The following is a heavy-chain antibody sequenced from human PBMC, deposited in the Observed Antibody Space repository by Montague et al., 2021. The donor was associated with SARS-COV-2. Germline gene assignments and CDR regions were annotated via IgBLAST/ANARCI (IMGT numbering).Heavy chain of an antibody. D-gene: IGHD2-15*01. CDR3: ARVLGGYCSGGSCYRGWYFAL. CDR1: GGSISSGGYY. Sequence: TLSLTCTVSGGSISSGGYYWSWIRQHPGKGLEWIGYIYYSGSTYYNPSLKSRVTISVDTSKNQLSLKLSSVTAADTAVYYWARVLGGYCSGGSCYRGWYFALWGRGTLVTVSS. V-gene: IGHV4-31*03. CDR2: IYYSGST. J-gene: IGHJ2*01.